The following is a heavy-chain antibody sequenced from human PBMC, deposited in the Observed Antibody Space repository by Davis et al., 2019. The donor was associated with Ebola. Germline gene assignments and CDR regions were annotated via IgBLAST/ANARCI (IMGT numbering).Heavy chain of an antibody. CDR2: IYYSGST. CDR3: ARVGEGLDY. Sequence: MPSETLSLTCTVSGGSISSSSYYWGWIRQPPGKGLEWIGSIYYSGSTYYNPSLKSRVTISVDTSKNQFSLKLSSVTAADTAVYYCARVGEGLDYWGQGTLVTVSS. CDR1: GGSISSSSYY. J-gene: IGHJ4*02. V-gene: IGHV4-39*07. D-gene: IGHD2-21*01.